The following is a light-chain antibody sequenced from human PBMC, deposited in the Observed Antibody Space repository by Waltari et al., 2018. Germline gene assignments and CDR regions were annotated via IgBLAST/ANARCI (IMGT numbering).Light chain of an antibody. CDR3: CSYAFHSLV. CDR1: SSDVGRYNF. V-gene: IGLV2-23*02. Sequence: QSALTQPASVSGSPGQSITISCTGTSSDVGRYNFVSWYQHHPGKAPKLIIYEVTKRPSGGSNRFSGSKSGKTASLTIPGLLVEDEADYYCCSYAFHSLVFGGGTKLTVL. CDR2: EVT. J-gene: IGLJ2*01.